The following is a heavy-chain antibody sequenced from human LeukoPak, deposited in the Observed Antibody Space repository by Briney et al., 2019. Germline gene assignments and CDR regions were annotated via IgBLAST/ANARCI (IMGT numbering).Heavy chain of an antibody. CDR2: ISSSGSTI. V-gene: IGHV3-48*03. Sequence: PGRSLRLSCAASGFTFSSYEMNWVRQPPGKGLEWVSYISSSGSTIYYADSVKGRFTISRDNAKNSLYLQMNSLRAEDTAVYYCARESSPEDAFDIWGQGTMVTVSS. CDR1: GFTFSSYE. J-gene: IGHJ3*02. CDR3: ARESSPEDAFDI. D-gene: IGHD1-14*01.